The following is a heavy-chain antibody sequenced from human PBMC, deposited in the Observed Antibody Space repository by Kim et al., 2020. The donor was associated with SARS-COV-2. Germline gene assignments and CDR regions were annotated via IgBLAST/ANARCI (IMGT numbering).Heavy chain of an antibody. CDR2: IYSGGST. D-gene: IGHD3-16*01. J-gene: IGHJ6*02. CDR1: GFTVSSNY. Sequence: GVSLRLSCAASGFTVSSNYMSWVRQAPGKGLEWVSVIYSGGSTYYADSVKGRFTISRDNSKNTLYLQMNSLRAEDTAVYYCARDAVSYGMDVWGQGTTVTVSS. CDR3: ARDAVSYGMDV. V-gene: IGHV3-53*01.